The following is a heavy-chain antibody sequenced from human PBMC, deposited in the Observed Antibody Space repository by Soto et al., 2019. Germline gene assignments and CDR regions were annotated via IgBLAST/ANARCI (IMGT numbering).Heavy chain of an antibody. J-gene: IGHJ6*02. CDR2: IYPGDSDT. CDR1: GYSFTSYW. CDR3: ARRTMVRRGITPPYYSYCLDV. Sequence: PGESLKISCKGSGYSFTSYWIGWVRQMPGKGLEWMGIIYPGDSDTRYSPSFQGQVTISADKSISTAYLQWSSLKASDTAMYYFARRTMVRRGITPPYYSYCLDVWGQGTTVTVSS. D-gene: IGHD3-10*01. V-gene: IGHV5-51*01.